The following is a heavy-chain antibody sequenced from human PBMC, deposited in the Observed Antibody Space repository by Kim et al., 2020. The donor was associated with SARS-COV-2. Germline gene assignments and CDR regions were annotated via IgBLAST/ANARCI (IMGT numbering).Heavy chain of an antibody. J-gene: IGHJ4*02. CDR1: GDSFSSGSHY. CDR2: MYYFGDT. CDR3: ARHSPLSGYFYY. Sequence: SETLSLTCSVSGDSFSSGSHYWVWIRQPPGKGLEWIGSMYYFGDTHYNPSLKSRVTISVDTSKNQVSLRLNSVTAADTAPYYCARHSPLSGYFYYWVQGT. D-gene: IGHD3-22*01. V-gene: IGHV4-39*01.